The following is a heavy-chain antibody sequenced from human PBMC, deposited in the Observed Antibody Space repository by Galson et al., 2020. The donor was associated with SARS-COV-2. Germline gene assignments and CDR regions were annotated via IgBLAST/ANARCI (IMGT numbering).Heavy chain of an antibody. Sequence: GGHLRPNSEATGITFEHYAMHWVPQAPGKGKECVSVISWNCGSIGYADSVKGRFNISTDNAKNTLYLQMNSLRAEDPALYYCAKEMRDSSVPRWGQGTLVTVSS. CDR3: AKEMRDSSVPR. CDR2: ISWNCGSI. CDR1: GITFEHYA. V-gene: IGHV3-9*01. D-gene: IGHD3-22*01. J-gene: IGHJ1*01.